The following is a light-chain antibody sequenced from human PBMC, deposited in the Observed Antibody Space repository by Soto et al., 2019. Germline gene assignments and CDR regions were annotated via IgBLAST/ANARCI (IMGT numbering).Light chain of an antibody. Sequence: QSVLTQPASVSGSPGQSITISCTGTSSDVGSYNLVSWYQQHPGKAPKLMIYEVSKRPSGVSNRFSGSKSGNTASLTISGLQAEDEADYYCCSYAGSSTLVFGTGTKVPV. V-gene: IGLV2-23*02. CDR2: EVS. CDR1: SSDVGSYNL. CDR3: CSYAGSSTLV. J-gene: IGLJ1*01.